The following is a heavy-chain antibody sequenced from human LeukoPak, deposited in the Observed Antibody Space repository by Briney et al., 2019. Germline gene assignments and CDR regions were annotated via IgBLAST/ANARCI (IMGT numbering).Heavy chain of an antibody. Sequence: SVKVSCKASGGTCSSYAISWVRQAPGQGLEWMGGIIPIFGTANYAQKFQGRVTITADKSTSTAYMELSSLRSEDTAVYYCARHLSSGWLFDYWGQGTLVTVSS. CDR3: ARHLSSGWLFDY. CDR2: IIPIFGTA. V-gene: IGHV1-69*06. D-gene: IGHD6-19*01. J-gene: IGHJ4*02. CDR1: GGTCSSYA.